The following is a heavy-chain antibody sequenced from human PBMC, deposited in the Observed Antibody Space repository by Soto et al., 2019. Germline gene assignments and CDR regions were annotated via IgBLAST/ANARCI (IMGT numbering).Heavy chain of an antibody. CDR3: ASRTSAWYLDY. CDR2: ISGRGDST. V-gene: IGHV3-23*01. J-gene: IGHJ4*02. Sequence: EVQLLESGGGLIQPGGSLRLSCAASGFTFSSYAMSWVRQAPGKGLEWVSVISGRGDSTYYADSVKGRFTISRDNSKNTLYLQLNSLRAEDTVLYYCASRTSAWYLDYWGQGTLVTVSS. CDR1: GFTFSSYA. D-gene: IGHD6-19*01.